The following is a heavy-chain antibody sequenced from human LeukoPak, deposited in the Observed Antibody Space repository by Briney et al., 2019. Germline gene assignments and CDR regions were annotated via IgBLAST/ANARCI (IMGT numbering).Heavy chain of an antibody. CDR3: AAASVAPGGHFYGMDV. Sequence: ASVKVSCKASGFTFSNSAVQWVRQARGQRLGWIGWIVVASGKTNYAQSFQGRLTVSRDMSTSTAYMEVGSLRSEDTAVYYCAAASVAPGGHFYGMDVWGKGTTVTVSS. J-gene: IGHJ6*04. D-gene: IGHD2-8*02. CDR2: IVVASGKT. CDR1: GFTFSNSA. V-gene: IGHV1-58*01.